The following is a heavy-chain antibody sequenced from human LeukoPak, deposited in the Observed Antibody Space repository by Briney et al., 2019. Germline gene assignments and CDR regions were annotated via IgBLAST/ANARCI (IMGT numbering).Heavy chain of an antibody. CDR2: IHYSCST. CDR3: ARPVQWELDAFDV. D-gene: IGHD1-26*01. Sequence: PSETLSLTCTVSGGSISSNYWSWIRQPPGKGLEWIGNIHYSCSTSYNPSLKSRVTISVDTSKKHFSLKLTSVTAADTAVYYCARPVQWELDAFDVWGAGTMVTVSS. J-gene: IGHJ3*01. CDR1: GGSISSNY. V-gene: IGHV4-59*08.